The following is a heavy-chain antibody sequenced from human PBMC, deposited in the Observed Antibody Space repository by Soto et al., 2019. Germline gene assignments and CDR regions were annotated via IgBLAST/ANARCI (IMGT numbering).Heavy chain of an antibody. Sequence: TLSLTCAGYGGSFSGYYWSWIRQPPGKGLEWIGEINHSGSTNYNPSLKSRVTISLNTSKNQYSLNLRSVTAADTAVYYCARPPSGSGALPFNTRGQGPMV. CDR2: INHSGST. CDR1: GGSFSGYY. CDR3: ARPPSGSGALPFNT. J-gene: IGHJ3*01. D-gene: IGHD3-10*01. V-gene: IGHV4-34*01.